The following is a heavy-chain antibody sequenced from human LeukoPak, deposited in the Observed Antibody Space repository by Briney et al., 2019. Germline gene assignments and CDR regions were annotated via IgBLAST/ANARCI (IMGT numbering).Heavy chain of an antibody. J-gene: IGHJ4*02. CDR2: ISSSGNII. Sequence: GGSLRLSCAASGFTFSDYYTSWIRQAPGKGLEWVSYISSSGNIIYYADSVKGRFTISRDNAKNSLYLQMNSLRAEDTAVYYCARRRYNWNAIDYWGQGTLVTVSS. CDR3: ARRRYNWNAIDY. D-gene: IGHD1-20*01. CDR1: GFTFSDYY. V-gene: IGHV3-11*01.